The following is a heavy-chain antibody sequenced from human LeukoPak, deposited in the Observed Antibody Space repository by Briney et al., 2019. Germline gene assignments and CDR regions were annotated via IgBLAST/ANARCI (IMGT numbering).Heavy chain of an antibody. J-gene: IGHJ6*03. CDR1: GFTFSSYE. V-gene: IGHV3-48*03. Sequence: GGSLRLSCAASGFTFSSYEMNWVRQAPGKGLEWVSYISSSGSTIYYADSVKGRFTISRDNAKNSLYLQMNSLRAEDTAVYYCARDRAYKVRGVMVGGYYMDVWGKGTTVTISS. D-gene: IGHD3-10*01. CDR2: ISSSGSTI. CDR3: ARDRAYKVRGVMVGGYYMDV.